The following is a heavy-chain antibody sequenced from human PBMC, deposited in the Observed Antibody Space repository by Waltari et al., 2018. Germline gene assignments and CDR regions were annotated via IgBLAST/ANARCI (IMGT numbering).Heavy chain of an antibody. J-gene: IGHJ4*02. CDR3: ATSSSGLVGIFDY. D-gene: IGHD6-19*01. Sequence: EVQLVESGGGLVQPGGSLRLSCAASGFTFSSYAMSWVRQAPGKGLEWVSSISSSSSYIYYADSVKGRFTISRDNAKNSLYLQMNSLRAEDTAVYYCATSSSGLVGIFDYWGQGTLVTVSS. CDR2: ISSSSSYI. V-gene: IGHV3-21*01. CDR1: GFTFSSYA.